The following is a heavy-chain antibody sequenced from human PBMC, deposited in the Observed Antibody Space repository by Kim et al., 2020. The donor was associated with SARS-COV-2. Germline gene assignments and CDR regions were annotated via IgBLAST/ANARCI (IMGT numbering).Heavy chain of an antibody. V-gene: IGHV4-39*02. CDR3: ARDLLSDFDY. CDR1: GGSISSSSYY. J-gene: IGHJ4*02. Sequence: SETLSLTCTVSGGSISSSSYYWGWIRQPPGKGLEWIGSIYYSGSTYYNPSLKSRVTISVDTSKNQFSLKLSSGTAADTAVYYCARDLLSDFDYWGQGTLVTVSS. CDR2: IYYSGST.